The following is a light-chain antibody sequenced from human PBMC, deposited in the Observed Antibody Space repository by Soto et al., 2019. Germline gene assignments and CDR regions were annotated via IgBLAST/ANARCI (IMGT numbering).Light chain of an antibody. J-gene: IGKJ5*01. Sequence: DFLIVRSTSSLSACVGARLNIACLASQSISSYLNWYQQKPGKAPKLLIYAASSLQSGVPSRFSGSGSGTDFTLTISSLQPEDFATYYCQQANSFPITFGQGTRLEIK. CDR2: AAS. CDR1: QSISSY. CDR3: QQANSFPIT. V-gene: IGKV1-39*01.